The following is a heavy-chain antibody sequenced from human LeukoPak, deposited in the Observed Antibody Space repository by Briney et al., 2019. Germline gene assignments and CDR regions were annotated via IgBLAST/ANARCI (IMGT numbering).Heavy chain of an antibody. D-gene: IGHD3-3*01. V-gene: IGHV1-8*01. J-gene: IGHJ5*01. CDR1: GYTFTSYD. CDR2: INPNSGNT. CDR3: ARANYDFWSGYYNRWFDP. Sequence: ASVKVSCKASGYTFTSYDINWVRQATGQGLEWMGWINPNSGNTGYAQKFQGRVTMTRNTSISTAYMELSSLRSEDTAVYYCARANYDFWSGYYNRWFDPWGQGTLVTVSS.